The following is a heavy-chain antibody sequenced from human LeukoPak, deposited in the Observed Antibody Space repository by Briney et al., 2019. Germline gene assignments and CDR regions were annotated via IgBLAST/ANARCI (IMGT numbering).Heavy chain of an antibody. D-gene: IGHD6-6*01. J-gene: IGHJ6*03. CDR3: ARDKIAARPGRYYYYMDV. Sequence: GGSLGLSCAASGFTVSSNYMSWVRQAPGKGLEWVSVIYSGGSTYYADSVKGRFTISRDNSKNTLYLQMNSLRAEDTAVYYCARDKIAARPGRYYYYMDVLGKGTTVTVSS. V-gene: IGHV3-53*01. CDR2: IYSGGST. CDR1: GFTVSSNY.